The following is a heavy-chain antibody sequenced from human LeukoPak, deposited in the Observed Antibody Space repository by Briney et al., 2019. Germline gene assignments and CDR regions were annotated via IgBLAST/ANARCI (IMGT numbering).Heavy chain of an antibody. V-gene: IGHV3-30*18. CDR3: AKDPRRYSRTGGYFDY. J-gene: IGHJ4*02. D-gene: IGHD6-13*01. CDR1: GFTFSSYG. Sequence: GGSLRLSCAASGFTFSSYGMHWVRQAPGKGLECVAVISYDGSDKYYADSVKGRFTISRDNSKNTLYLQMNSLRAEDTAVYYCAKDPRRYSRTGGYFDYWGQGTLVTVSS. CDR2: ISYDGSDK.